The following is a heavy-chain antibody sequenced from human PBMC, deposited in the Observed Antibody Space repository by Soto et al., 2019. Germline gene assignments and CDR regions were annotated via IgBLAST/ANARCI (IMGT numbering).Heavy chain of an antibody. J-gene: IGHJ4*02. CDR1: GFTFSDYY. V-gene: IGHV3-72*01. CDR3: NRSIPGTTSSDY. Sequence: EVQLVESGGGLVQPGGSLRLSCAGSGFTFSDYYIDWVRQAPGRGLEWVGRSRDKGNSYSTDYAASVKGRFTVSRDASNYSLYLKINSLKTEDTAFYYCNRSIPGTTSSDYWGQGTLVTVSS. D-gene: IGHD1-7*01. CDR2: SRDKGNSYST.